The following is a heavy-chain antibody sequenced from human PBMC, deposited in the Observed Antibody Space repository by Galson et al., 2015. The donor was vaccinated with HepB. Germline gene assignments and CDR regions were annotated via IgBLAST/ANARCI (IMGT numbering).Heavy chain of an antibody. CDR3: AREIGGTSYYLDY. CDR2: ISSSSDYI. Sequence: SLRLSCAASGFTFSSYSMNWVRQAPGKGLEWVSYISSSSDYIYYADSVKGRFTISRDNAKNSLYLQMNSLRAEDTAVYYCAREIGGTSYYLDYWGQGTLVTVSS. D-gene: IGHD2-15*01. CDR1: GFTFSSYS. V-gene: IGHV3-21*01. J-gene: IGHJ4*02.